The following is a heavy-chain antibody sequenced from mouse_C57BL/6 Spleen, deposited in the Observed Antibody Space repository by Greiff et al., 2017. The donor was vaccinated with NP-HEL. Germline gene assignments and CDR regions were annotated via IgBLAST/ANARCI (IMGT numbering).Heavy chain of an antibody. CDR2: IYPGNSDT. D-gene: IGHD4-1*01. Sequence: VQLQQSGTVLARPGASVKMSCKTSGYTFTSYWMHGVKQRPGQGLEWIGAIYPGNSDTSYNQKFKGKAKLTAVTSASTAYMELSSLTNEDSAVYYCTRAKIELGDFDYWGQGTTLTVSS. CDR1: GYTFTSYW. J-gene: IGHJ2*01. CDR3: TRAKIELGDFDY. V-gene: IGHV1-5*01.